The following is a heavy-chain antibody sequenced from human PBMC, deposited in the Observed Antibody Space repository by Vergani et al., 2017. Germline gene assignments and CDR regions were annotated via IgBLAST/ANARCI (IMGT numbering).Heavy chain of an antibody. Sequence: QVQLVQSGAEVKKPGSSVKVSCKASGGTFSSYAISWVRQAPGQGLEWMGGIIPIFGTANYAQKFQGRVTLTADESTSTAYMELSSLRSEDTAVYYCARDSGYYDSSGYNYPFDYWGQGTLVTVSS. CDR2: IIPIFGTA. CDR3: ARDSGYYDSSGYNYPFDY. D-gene: IGHD3-22*01. CDR1: GGTFSSYA. J-gene: IGHJ4*02. V-gene: IGHV1-69*01.